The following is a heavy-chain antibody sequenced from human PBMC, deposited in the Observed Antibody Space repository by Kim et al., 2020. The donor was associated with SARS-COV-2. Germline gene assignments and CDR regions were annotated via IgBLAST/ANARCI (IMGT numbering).Heavy chain of an antibody. D-gene: IGHD3-10*01. Sequence: SVKVSCKASGGTFSSYAISWVRQAPGQGLEWMGGIIPIFGTANYAQKFQDRVTITADESTSTAYMELSGLRSEDTALYYCVTPDYYGSGGYLDAFDIWGQGTMVTLSS. V-gene: IGHV1-69*13. J-gene: IGHJ3*02. CDR3: VTPDYYGSGGYLDAFDI. CDR2: IIPIFGTA. CDR1: GGTFSSYA.